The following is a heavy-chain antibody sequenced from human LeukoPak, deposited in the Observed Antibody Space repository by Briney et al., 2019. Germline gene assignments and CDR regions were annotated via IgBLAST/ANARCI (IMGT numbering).Heavy chain of an antibody. V-gene: IGHV4-39*07. Sequence: SETLSLTCTVSGGSITSSSYYWGWIRQPPGKGPEWIGSIYYTGSTNYNPSLKSRVTISLDTSKNQFSLKLTSVTAADTAVYYCARWSGSVTARNYYYYMDVWGEGTTVTVSS. D-gene: IGHD6-6*01. CDR3: ARWSGSVTARNYYYYMDV. CDR1: GGSITSSSYY. J-gene: IGHJ6*03. CDR2: IYYTGST.